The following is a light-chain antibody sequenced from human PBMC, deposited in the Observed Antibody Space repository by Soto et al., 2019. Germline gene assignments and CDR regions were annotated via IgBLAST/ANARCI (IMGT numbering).Light chain of an antibody. CDR2: TAS. V-gene: IGKV3-11*01. CDR1: QNVGLN. Sequence: EMVLTQSPATLSLSPWESATLSCRASQNVGLNFAWYQQKSGQPPMLLIHTASSSATGIPARLSGSGSRTDFTLTLSSLEPEDIAVYYCQERGRWPRATFGGGTKVEMK. J-gene: IGKJ4*01. CDR3: QERGRWPRAT.